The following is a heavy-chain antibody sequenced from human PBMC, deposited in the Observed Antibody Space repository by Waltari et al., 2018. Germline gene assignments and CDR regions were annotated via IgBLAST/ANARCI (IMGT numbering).Heavy chain of an antibody. V-gene: IGHV3-74*03. CDR1: GFTFSSSG. CDR2: IILDGSRK. D-gene: IGHD3-3*02. J-gene: IGHJ6*02. CDR3: ARGSFLEWLGGMDV. Sequence: EVQLVESGGGLVQPGGSLRLSCGASGFTFSSSGMQWVLQAPGKGRVWVSRIILDGSRKTNADSVKGRFTISRDNAKNTLSLKMNSLRAEDTAVYYCARGSFLEWLGGMDVWGQGTTVSVS.